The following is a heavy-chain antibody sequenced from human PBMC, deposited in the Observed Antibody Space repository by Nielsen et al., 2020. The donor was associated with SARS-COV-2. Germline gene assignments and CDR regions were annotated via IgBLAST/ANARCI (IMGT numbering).Heavy chain of an antibody. Sequence: VRQAPGKGLEWVANIKQDGSEKYYVDSVKGRFTISRDNAKNSLYLQMNSLRAEDTAVYYCAREISGWYPYFDYWGQGTLVTVSS. CDR3: AREISGWYPYFDY. D-gene: IGHD6-19*01. V-gene: IGHV3-7*01. J-gene: IGHJ4*02. CDR2: IKQDGSEK.